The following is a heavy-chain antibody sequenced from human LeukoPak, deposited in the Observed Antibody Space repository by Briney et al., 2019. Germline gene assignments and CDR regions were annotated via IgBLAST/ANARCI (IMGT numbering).Heavy chain of an antibody. CDR2: INHSGST. CDR1: GGSFSGYY. Sequence: SDTLSLTCAVYGGSFSGYYWSWIRQPPGKGLEWIGEINHSGSTNYNPSLKSRVTISVDTSKNQFSLKLSSVTAADTAVYYCASASFWSGYSLWGQGTTVTVSS. CDR3: ASASFWSGYSL. V-gene: IGHV4-34*01. J-gene: IGHJ6*02. D-gene: IGHD3-3*01.